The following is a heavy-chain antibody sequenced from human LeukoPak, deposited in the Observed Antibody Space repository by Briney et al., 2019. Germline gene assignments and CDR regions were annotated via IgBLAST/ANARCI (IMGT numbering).Heavy chain of an antibody. Sequence: PGGSLRLSCAASGFTFSSYGMSWVRQAPGKGLEWVSAISGSGGSTYYADSVKGRFTISRDNSKNTLYLQMNSLRAEDTAVYYCAKDRYSSGWNFDYWGQGTLVTVSS. CDR2: ISGSGGST. V-gene: IGHV3-23*01. D-gene: IGHD6-19*01. J-gene: IGHJ4*02. CDR1: GFTFSSYG. CDR3: AKDRYSSGWNFDY.